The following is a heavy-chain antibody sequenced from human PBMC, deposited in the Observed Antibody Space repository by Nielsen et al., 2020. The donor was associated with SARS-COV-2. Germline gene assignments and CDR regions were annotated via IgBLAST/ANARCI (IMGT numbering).Heavy chain of an antibody. V-gene: IGHV1-46*01. Sequence: ASVKVSCKASGYTFTGYYLHWVRQAPGQGLEWMGIINPSGGSTSYAQKFQGRVTMTRDTSTSTAYMELSSLRSEDTAVYYCARGGTWIQLWLYYYYGMDVWGQGTTVTVSS. CDR3: ARGGTWIQLWLYYYYGMDV. J-gene: IGHJ6*02. D-gene: IGHD5-18*01. CDR2: INPSGGST. CDR1: GYTFTGYY.